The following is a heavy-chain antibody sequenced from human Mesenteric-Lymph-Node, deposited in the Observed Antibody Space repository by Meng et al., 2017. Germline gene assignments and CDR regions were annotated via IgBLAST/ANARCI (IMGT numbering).Heavy chain of an antibody. D-gene: IGHD6-13*01. V-gene: IGHV5-51*01. CDR1: GYSFINYW. J-gene: IGHJ6*02. CDR3: ARHGYSSSTKAFYGLDA. CDR2: IYPGDSDT. Sequence: GGSLRLSCKGSGYSFINYWIGWVRQMPGKGLEWMGIIYPGDSDTRYSPSFQGQVTISADKSISTAYLQWSSLKASDTAMYYCARHGYSSSTKAFYGLDAWGQGTTVTVSS.